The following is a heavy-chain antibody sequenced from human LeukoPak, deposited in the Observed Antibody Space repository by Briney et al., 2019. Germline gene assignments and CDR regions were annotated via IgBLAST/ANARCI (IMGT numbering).Heavy chain of an antibody. CDR3: ARGVKIEYSSSSRNWFFDL. D-gene: IGHD6-6*01. V-gene: IGHV4-31*03. J-gene: IGHJ2*01. CDR2: IYYTGTTYRNPSLNSGTT. CDR1: GGSISSGGYY. Sequence: SQTLSLTCTVSGGSISSGGYYWSWIRQHPGRGLEWIGYIYYTGTTYRNPSLNSGTTYYNPSLKSRATISVDTSKNQFSLKLSSVTAADTAVYYCARGVKIEYSSSSRNWFFDLWGRGTLVTVYS.